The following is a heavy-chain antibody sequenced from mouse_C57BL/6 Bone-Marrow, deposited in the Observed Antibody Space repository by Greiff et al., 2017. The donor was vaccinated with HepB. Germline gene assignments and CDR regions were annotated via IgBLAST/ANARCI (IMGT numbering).Heavy chain of an antibody. V-gene: IGHV1-80*01. D-gene: IGHD2-10*01. CDR1: GYAFSSYW. Sequence: QVQLQQPGAELVKPGASVKISCKASGYAFSSYWMNWVKQRPGKGLEWIGQIYPGDGDTNYNGKFKGKATLTADKSSSTAYMQLSSLTSEDSAVYFSAREPYYDNCWYIEVWDTGTTVTVSS. CDR3: AREPYYDNCWYIEV. CDR2: IYPGDGDT. J-gene: IGHJ1*03.